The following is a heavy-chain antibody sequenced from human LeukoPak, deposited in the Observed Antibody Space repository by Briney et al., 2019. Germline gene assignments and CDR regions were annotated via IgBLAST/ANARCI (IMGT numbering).Heavy chain of an antibody. V-gene: IGHV1-8*01. D-gene: IGHD3-10*01. J-gene: IGHJ4*02. CDR2: MNPNSGNT. CDR3: ARDNFGETHSPVDY. CDR1: GYTFTSYD. Sequence: ASVKVSCKASGYTFTSYDINWVRQATGQGLEWMGWMNPNSGNTGYAQKFQGRVTMTRNTSISTAYMELSSLRSEDTAVYYCARDNFGETHSPVDYWGQGTLVTVSS.